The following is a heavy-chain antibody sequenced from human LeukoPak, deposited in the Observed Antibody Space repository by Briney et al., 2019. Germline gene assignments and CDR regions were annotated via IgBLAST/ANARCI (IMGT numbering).Heavy chain of an antibody. V-gene: IGHV3-23*01. Sequence: GGSLRLSCTASGFTFSSHEMNWVRQAPGKGLEWVSAISGSGGSTYYADSVKGRFTISRDNSKNTLYLQMNSLRAEDTAVYYCAKEVVGATGDYWGQGTLVTVSS. CDR2: ISGSGGST. CDR1: GFTFSSHE. CDR3: AKEVVGATGDY. J-gene: IGHJ4*02. D-gene: IGHD1-26*01.